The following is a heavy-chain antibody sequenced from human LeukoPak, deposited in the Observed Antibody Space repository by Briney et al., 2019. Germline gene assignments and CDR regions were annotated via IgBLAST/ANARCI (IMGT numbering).Heavy chain of an antibody. CDR2: ISGSSTYV. V-gene: IGHV3-21*06. CDR3: ARGVSGRYYDFDY. D-gene: IGHD1-26*01. J-gene: IGHJ4*02. Sequence: GSLRLSCAASGFTFSSYSMNWVRQAPGKGLEWVSSISGSSTYVYYADSMRGRFTISRDDAKNSLYLQMNSLRAEDTAVYYCARGVSGRYYDFDYWGQGTLVTVSS. CDR1: GFTFSSYS.